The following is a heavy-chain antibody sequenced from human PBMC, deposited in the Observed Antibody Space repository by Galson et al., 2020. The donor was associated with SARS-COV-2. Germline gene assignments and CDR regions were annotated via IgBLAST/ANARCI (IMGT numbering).Heavy chain of an antibody. CDR2: MDPSDSDI. Sequence: GESLKISCKASGYTFTTYWIGWVRQMPGKGLEWLGIMDPSDSDIRYSPSFHGQVIISADKSISTAYLQWSILKASDTASYYCTRSAQLWIPDYWGQGTQVIVSS. V-gene: IGHV5-51*01. CDR3: TRSAQLWIPDY. CDR1: GYTFTTYW. J-gene: IGHJ4*02. D-gene: IGHD3-16*01.